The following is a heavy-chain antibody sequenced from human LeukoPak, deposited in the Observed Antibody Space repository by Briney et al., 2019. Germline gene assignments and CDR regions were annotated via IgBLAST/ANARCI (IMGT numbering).Heavy chain of an antibody. J-gene: IGHJ4*02. D-gene: IGHD2-15*01. CDR3: AKGHCSGGSCSPSIYYFDY. V-gene: IGHV3-30*18. CDR2: ISYDGNTK. CDR1: GFTFSSYG. Sequence: GGSLRLSCAASGFTFSSYGMHWVRQAPRKGLEWVAVISYDGNTKYYADSVKGRFTISRDYSKNTLYLQMNSLRAEDTAVYYCAKGHCSGGSCSPSIYYFDYWGQGTLVTVSS.